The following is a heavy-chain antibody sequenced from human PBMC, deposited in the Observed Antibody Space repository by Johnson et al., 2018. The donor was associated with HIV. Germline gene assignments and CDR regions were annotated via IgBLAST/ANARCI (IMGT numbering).Heavy chain of an antibody. D-gene: IGHD4-11*01. CDR2: SSSSGSTR. CDR3: ARGINTVTTSGDAFDI. Sequence: QVQLVESGGGLIQPGGSLRLSCAASGFTVSSNYMSWVRQAPGKGLEWVSYSSSSGSTRYYADSVKGRSTISRDNAKNSLYLQMNSLRAEDTALYYCARGINTVTTSGDAFDIWGQGTMVTVSS. CDR1: GFTVSSNY. J-gene: IGHJ3*02. V-gene: IGHV3-11*01.